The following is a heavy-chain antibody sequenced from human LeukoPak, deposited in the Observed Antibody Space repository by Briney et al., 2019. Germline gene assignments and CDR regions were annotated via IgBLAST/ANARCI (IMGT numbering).Heavy chain of an antibody. CDR1: GFTLSGYW. CDR3: ARGDNAFDS. V-gene: IGHV3-74*01. D-gene: IGHD1-1*01. Sequence: PGGSLRLSCSASGFTLSGYWMHWVRQAPGKGLVWVSRINGDGSITNYGDSVKGRFTISRDNAENTLYLQMNSLRDEDTAVYYCARGDNAFDSWGQGTLVTVSS. J-gene: IGHJ4*02. CDR2: INGDGSIT.